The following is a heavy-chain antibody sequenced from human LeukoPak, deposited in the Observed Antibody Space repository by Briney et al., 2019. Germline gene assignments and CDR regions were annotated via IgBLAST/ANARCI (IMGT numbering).Heavy chain of an antibody. CDR3: ARDHVVGLAPFDP. CDR1: GYTFTDYA. CDR2: INTGKGNT. Sequence: GASVKVSCKASGYTFTDYAMHWVRQAPGERLEWMGWINTGKGNTKYSRKFQGRVTITMDTSASTAYMELSSLRSEDTAVYYCARDHVVGLAPFDPWGQGTLVTVSS. J-gene: IGHJ5*02. D-gene: IGHD2-15*01. V-gene: IGHV1-3*04.